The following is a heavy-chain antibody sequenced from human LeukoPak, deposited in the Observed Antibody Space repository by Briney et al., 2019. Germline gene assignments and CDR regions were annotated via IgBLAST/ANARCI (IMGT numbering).Heavy chain of an antibody. J-gene: IGHJ4*02. V-gene: IGHV4-31*03. CDR1: GGSISSGNYY. CDR2: VYYSANT. Sequence: PSQTLSLTCTVSGGSISSGNYYWSWIRQHPGKGLEWIGYVYYSANTYYNPSLKSRVAISVDTSKNQFSLKLSSVTAADTAVYYCARALGSRGKKYFDYWGQGTLVTVSS. CDR3: ARALGSRGKKYFDY. D-gene: IGHD3-10*01.